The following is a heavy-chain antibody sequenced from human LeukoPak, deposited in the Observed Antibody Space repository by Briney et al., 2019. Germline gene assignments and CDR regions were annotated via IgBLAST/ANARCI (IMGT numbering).Heavy chain of an antibody. CDR3: ARTGDSSSWFPFDG. CDR1: LFILRHYY. Sequence: PGWALPVSRPACLFILRHYYMSYIRPAPGKGRAGVLYISSSSSYTKYVDSVKGRFTISTENAKNSQYMQMTTARAEDTAVYYCARTGDSSSWFPFDGWGKGTLVTAS. D-gene: IGHD6-13*01. J-gene: IGHJ4*02. CDR2: ISSSSSYT. V-gene: IGHV3-11*03.